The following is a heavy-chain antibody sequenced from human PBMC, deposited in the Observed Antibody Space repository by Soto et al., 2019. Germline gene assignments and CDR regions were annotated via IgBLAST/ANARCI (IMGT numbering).Heavy chain of an antibody. Sequence: QVQLQESGPGLVKPSETLSLTCAVSGGSVSSGPYYWSWIRQHPGRGLEWIGYIYYSGSTYYNPSRKRRVSISVDTSMNQFSLNLSSVTVTDTAGLYCARTHCSSASCYVFYYYGMDVWGQGATVTVSS. CDR3: ARTHCSSASCYVFYYYGMDV. CDR1: GGSVSSGPYY. V-gene: IGHV4-31*11. CDR2: IYYSGST. J-gene: IGHJ6*02. D-gene: IGHD2-2*01.